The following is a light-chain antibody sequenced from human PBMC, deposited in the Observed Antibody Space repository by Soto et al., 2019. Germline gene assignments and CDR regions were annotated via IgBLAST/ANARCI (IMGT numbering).Light chain of an antibody. J-gene: IGKJ1*01. CDR1: QSVSSN. V-gene: IGKV3-15*01. Sequence: EIVMTQSPATLSVSPWERATLSCRASQSVSSNFAWYQQKPGQAPRLLIYGASTRATGIPARFSGSGSGTEFTLTISSLQAEDFAVYYCQQYNNWPPWTFGQGTKVEIK. CDR3: QQYNNWPPWT. CDR2: GAS.